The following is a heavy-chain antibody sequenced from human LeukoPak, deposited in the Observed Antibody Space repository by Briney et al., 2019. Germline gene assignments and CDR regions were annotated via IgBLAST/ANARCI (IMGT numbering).Heavy chain of an antibody. CDR2: ISAYNGNT. CDR1: GYTFTSYA. V-gene: IGHV1-18*01. J-gene: IGHJ6*02. CDR3: ARDLSHRYSYAYGRGNLDYYYGMDV. Sequence: GASVKVSCKASGYTFTSYAISWVRQAPGQGLEWMGWISAYNGNTNYAQRLQGRVTMTTDTSTSTAYMELRSLRSDDTAVYYCARDLSHRYSYAYGRGNLDYYYGMDVWGQGTTVTVSS. D-gene: IGHD5-18*01.